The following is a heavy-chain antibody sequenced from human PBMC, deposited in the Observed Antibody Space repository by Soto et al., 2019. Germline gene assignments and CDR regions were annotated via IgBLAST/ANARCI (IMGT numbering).Heavy chain of an antibody. CDR1: GGSVSSGGYF. CDR2: ISYNGST. V-gene: IGHV4-61*03. Sequence: QVQLQESGPGLVKPSETLSLTCTVSGGSVSSGGYFWSWIRQPPGKGLEWIGYISYNGSTKYNPSLESRVTISVDTSNKNFSLKLASVTAADTAVYYCARAPYSSGWPDSWGQGTLVTVSS. CDR3: ARAPYSSGWPDS. D-gene: IGHD6-19*01. J-gene: IGHJ4*02.